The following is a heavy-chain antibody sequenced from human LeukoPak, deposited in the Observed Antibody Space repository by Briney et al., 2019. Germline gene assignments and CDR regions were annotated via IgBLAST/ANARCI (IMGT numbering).Heavy chain of an antibody. CDR3: ARGGFVRSGWYDPLRLNPFDY. CDR1: GYTFTGYY. Sequence: ASVKVSCKASGYTFTGYYMHWVRQAPGQGLEWMGRINPNSGGTNYAQKFQGRVTMTRDTSISTAYMELSRLRSDDTAVYYCARGGFVRSGWYDPLRLNPFDYWGQGTLVTVSS. V-gene: IGHV1-2*06. D-gene: IGHD6-19*01. CDR2: INPNSGGT. J-gene: IGHJ4*02.